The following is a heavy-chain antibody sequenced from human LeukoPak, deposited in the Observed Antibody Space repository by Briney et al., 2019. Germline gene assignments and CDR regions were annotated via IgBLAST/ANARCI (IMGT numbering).Heavy chain of an antibody. D-gene: IGHD3-22*01. J-gene: IGHJ4*02. Sequence: ASVTVSCKASGYTFTSYYMHWVRQAPGQGLEWMGIINPSGGSTSYAQKFQGRVTMTRDTSTSTVYMELSSLRSEDTAVYYCARDFHYDSSGLYYFDYWGQGTLVTVSS. V-gene: IGHV1-46*01. CDR3: ARDFHYDSSGLYYFDY. CDR2: INPSGGST. CDR1: GYTFTSYY.